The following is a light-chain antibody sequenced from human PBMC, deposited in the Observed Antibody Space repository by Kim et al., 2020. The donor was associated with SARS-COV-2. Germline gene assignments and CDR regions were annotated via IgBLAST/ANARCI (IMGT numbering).Light chain of an antibody. CDR1: SSDVGGYSY. CDR2: DVA. CDR3: SSYTSSYTYV. Sequence: QSALTQPASVSGSPGQSITLSCTGTSSDVGGYSYVSWYQQHPGKAPKLMIYDVANRPSGVSNRFSGSKSGNTASLTISGLQAEDEADYYCSSYTSSYTYVFGTGTKVTVL. J-gene: IGLJ1*01. V-gene: IGLV2-14*01.